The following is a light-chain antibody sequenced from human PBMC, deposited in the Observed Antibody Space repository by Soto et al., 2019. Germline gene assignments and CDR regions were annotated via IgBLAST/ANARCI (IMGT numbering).Light chain of an antibody. CDR2: EGH. CDR3: SSYSISTAYL. CDR1: SGFVGSFSL. Sequence: QSVLAQPASVSGSPGQSITISCTGTSGFVGSFSLVSWYQQHPGKAPKVMISEGHRRPSGVSYRFSGSKSGNTASLTISGLQAEDEADYFCSSYSISTAYLFGTGTKVTVL. J-gene: IGLJ1*01. V-gene: IGLV2-14*02.